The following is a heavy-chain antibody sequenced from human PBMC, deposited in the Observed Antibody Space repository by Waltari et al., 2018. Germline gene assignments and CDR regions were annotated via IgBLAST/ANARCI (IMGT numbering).Heavy chain of an antibody. CDR1: RFNFSRYG. J-gene: IGHJ3*02. D-gene: IGHD5-18*01. Sequence: EVQLLESGGGLVQPGGSLRLSCAASRFNFSRYGMSWVRQAPGKGLEWVSGISSSGGSTYYADSVKGRLTISRDNSKNTLYLQMNSLRAGDTAVYYCAKDGPRGYSYHYRGDAFDIWGQGTMVTVSS. CDR3: AKDGPRGYSYHYRGDAFDI. V-gene: IGHV3-23*01. CDR2: ISSSGGST.